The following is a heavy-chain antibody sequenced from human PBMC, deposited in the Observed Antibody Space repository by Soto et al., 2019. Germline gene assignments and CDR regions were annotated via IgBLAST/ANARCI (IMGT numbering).Heavy chain of an antibody. V-gene: IGHV1-18*01. CDR3: ARVVPGAEAWFGP. CDR1: GYTFSNYG. Sequence: ASVKVSCKTSGYTFSNYGITWVRQAPGQPLEWLGWISLFSDGTNYAQKFQGRVSMTTDTSTTTAYMELRSLRSDDTAVYYCARVVPGAEAWFGPWGQGTLVTVSS. D-gene: IGHD2-2*01. J-gene: IGHJ5*02. CDR2: ISLFSDGT.